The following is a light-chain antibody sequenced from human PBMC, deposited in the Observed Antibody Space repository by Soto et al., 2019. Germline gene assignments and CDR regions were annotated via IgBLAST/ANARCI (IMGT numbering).Light chain of an antibody. V-gene: IGKV1-5*03. J-gene: IGKJ1*01. CDR1: QSISHW. CDR3: QQYYSHRRT. Sequence: DIQMTQSPSTLSASVGDRVTITCRASQSISHWLAWYQQKPGKAPKVLVYKASTLESGVPSRFSGSGSGTEFTLTISSLQPDDFTTYYCQQYYSHRRTFDQGTKVDIK. CDR2: KAS.